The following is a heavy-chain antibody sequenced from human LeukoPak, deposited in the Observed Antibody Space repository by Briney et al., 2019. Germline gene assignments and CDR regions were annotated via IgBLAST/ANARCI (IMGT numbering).Heavy chain of an antibody. D-gene: IGHD2-8*02. J-gene: IGHJ4*02. CDR1: GFTFSTFA. V-gene: IGHV3-23*01. CDR3: ATYRQVLLPFES. Sequence: GGSLRLSCAASGFTFSTFAMIWVRQPPGKGLEWVSSIFPSGGEIHYADSVKGRFTIFRDNSKSTLTLQMNSLRAEDAAIYYCATYRQVLLPFESWGQGTLVTVSS. CDR2: IFPSGGEI.